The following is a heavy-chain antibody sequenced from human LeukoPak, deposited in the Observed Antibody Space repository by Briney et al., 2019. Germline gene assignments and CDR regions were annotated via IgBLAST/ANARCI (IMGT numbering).Heavy chain of an antibody. Sequence: PSETLSLTCTVSGGSISSSSYHWGWIRQPPGKGLEWIGSIYYSGSTYYNPSLKSRVTISVDTSKNQFSLKLSSVTAADTAVYYCARHWTRYCSGGSCYSWAFDIWGQGTMVTVSS. J-gene: IGHJ3*02. CDR2: IYYSGST. CDR3: ARHWTRYCSGGSCYSWAFDI. D-gene: IGHD2-15*01. CDR1: GGSISSSSYH. V-gene: IGHV4-39*01.